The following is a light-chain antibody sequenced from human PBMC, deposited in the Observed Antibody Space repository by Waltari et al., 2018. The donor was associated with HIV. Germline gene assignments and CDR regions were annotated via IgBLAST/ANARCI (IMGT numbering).Light chain of an antibody. V-gene: IGLV1-40*01. CDR3: QSFDSGLTAVV. J-gene: IGLJ2*01. Sequence: QSVLTQPPSVSGAPGQRVSISCTGSSSNLGAGFDAQWYQQLPGAAPRPLISDHNYPPSGCPGRFAGSRSGTSASLAITGLQADDEADYYCQSFDSGLTAVVFGGGTKLTVL. CDR1: SSNLGAGFD. CDR2: DHN.